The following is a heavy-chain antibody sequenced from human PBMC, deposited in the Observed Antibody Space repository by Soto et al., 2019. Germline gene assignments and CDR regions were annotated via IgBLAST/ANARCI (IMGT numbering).Heavy chain of an antibody. J-gene: IGHJ4*02. CDR1: GFTVSSYY. Sequence: QLVESGGGLIQPGGSLRLSCAASGFTVSSYYMSWVRQAPGKGLEWVAVVYSTGSTYYADSVKGRFTISRDISKNMIYLQMDSXXXXXXXXYYCAREGMGFGYWGQGTLXTVSS. CDR2: VYSTGST. D-gene: IGHD1-26*01. V-gene: IGHV3-53*01. CDR3: AREGMGFGY.